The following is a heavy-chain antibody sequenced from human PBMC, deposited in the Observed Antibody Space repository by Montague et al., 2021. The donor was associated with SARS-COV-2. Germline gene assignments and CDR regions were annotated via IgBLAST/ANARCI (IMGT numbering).Heavy chain of an antibody. CDR2: ICDGVRRI. CDR3: VRDGGDDKHDWWFDL. J-gene: IGHJ2*01. Sequence: SLRLSCAASGFNFPRYCMHWVRQSPGQGLEWVARICDGVRRISYADSVRDRFTVSRDNAKNTLSLLMNNLSGEDTAVYYFVRDGGDDKHDWWFDLWGRGTLVSVSS. CDR1: GFNFPRYC. D-gene: IGHD2-21*02. V-gene: IGHV3-74*01.